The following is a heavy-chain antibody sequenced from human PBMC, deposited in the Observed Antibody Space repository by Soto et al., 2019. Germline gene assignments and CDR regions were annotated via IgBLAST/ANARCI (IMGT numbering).Heavy chain of an antibody. D-gene: IGHD6-13*01. V-gene: IGHV3-9*01. J-gene: IGHJ3*02. CDR3: AKDTKLAGDAFDI. Sequence: EVQLVESGGGLVQPGRSLRLSCAASGFTFDDYAMHWVRQAPGKGLEWVSGISWNSGSIGYADSVKGRFTISRDNAKNSLYLQMNRLGGEDTALYYCAKDTKLAGDAFDIWGQGTMVTVSS. CDR2: ISWNSGSI. CDR1: GFTFDDYA.